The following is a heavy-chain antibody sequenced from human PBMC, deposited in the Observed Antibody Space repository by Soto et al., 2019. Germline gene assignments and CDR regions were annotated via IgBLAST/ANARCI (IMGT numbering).Heavy chain of an antibody. V-gene: IGHV3-30-3*01. J-gene: IGHJ4*02. CDR1: GFTFSSYA. D-gene: IGHD2-21*02. CDR2: ISYDGSNK. CDR3: ARDPNNLVVTKGGLENY. Sequence: VQLVESGGGVVQPGRSLRLSCAASGFTFSSYAMHWVRQAPGKGLEWVAVISYDGSNKYYADSVKGRFTISRDNSKNTLYLQMNSLRAEDTAVYYCARDPNNLVVTKGGLENYWGQGTLVTVSS.